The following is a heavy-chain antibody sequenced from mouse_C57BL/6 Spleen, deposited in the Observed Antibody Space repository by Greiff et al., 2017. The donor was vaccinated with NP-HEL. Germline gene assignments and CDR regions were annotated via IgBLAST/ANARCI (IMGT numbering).Heavy chain of an antibody. V-gene: IGHV1-26*01. D-gene: IGHD1-1*01. Sequence: VQLQQSGPELVKPGASVKISCKASGYTFTDYYMNWVKQSHGKSLEWIGDINPNNGGTSYNQKFKGKATLTVDKSSSTSYMELRSLTSEDSAVYYCARAGYYGSRYYYAMDYWGQGTSVTVSS. CDR1: GYTFTDYY. J-gene: IGHJ4*01. CDR2: INPNNGGT. CDR3: ARAGYYGSRYYYAMDY.